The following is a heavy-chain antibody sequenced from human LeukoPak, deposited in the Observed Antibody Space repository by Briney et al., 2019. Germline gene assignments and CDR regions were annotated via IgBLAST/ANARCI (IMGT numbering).Heavy chain of an antibody. V-gene: IGHV3-23*01. D-gene: IGHD4-17*01. CDR3: GKDPNGDYVGAFDF. J-gene: IGHJ3*01. CDR2: IRGTGGTT. Sequence: GGSMRLSCAAYGFSFSDYALIWVRQAPGRGLEWISAIRGTGGTTYYADSVKGRCTISRDKSRNTVYLQMNSLRAEDTALYFCGKDPNGDYVGAFDFWGPGTMVTVSS. CDR1: GFSFSDYA.